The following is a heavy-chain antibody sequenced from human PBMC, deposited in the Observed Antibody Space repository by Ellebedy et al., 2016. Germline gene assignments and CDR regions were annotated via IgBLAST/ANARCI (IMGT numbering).Heavy chain of an antibody. J-gene: IGHJ6*03. CDR1: GFTFSSYA. CDR2: ISYDGSNK. Sequence: GGSLRLSXAASGFTFSSYAMHWVRQAPGKGLEWVAVISYDGSNKYYADSVKGRFTISRDNSKNTLYLQMNSLRAEDTAVYYCARVDKTNYYYYYMDVWGKGTTVTVSS. CDR3: ARVDKTNYYYYYMDV. D-gene: IGHD1-14*01. V-gene: IGHV3-30*14.